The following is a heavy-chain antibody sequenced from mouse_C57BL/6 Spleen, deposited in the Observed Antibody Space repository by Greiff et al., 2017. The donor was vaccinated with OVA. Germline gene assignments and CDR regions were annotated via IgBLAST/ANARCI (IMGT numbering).Heavy chain of an antibody. CDR1: GFTFSSYA. CDR3: TRGYYGTGDAY. V-gene: IGHV5-9-1*02. D-gene: IGHD1-1*01. CDR2: ISSGGDYI. Sequence: DVMLVESGEGLVKPGGSLKLSCAASGFTFSSYAMSWVRQTPEKRLEWVAYISSGGDYIYYADTVKGRFTISRDNARNTLYLQMSSLKSEDTAMYYCTRGYYGTGDAYWGQGTLVTVSA. J-gene: IGHJ3*01.